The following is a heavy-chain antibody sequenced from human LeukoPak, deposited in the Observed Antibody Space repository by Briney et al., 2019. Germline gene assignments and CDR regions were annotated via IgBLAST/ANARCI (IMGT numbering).Heavy chain of an antibody. Sequence: LETLSLTPAVYGGSFSGYYWSWIRQPPGKGLEWIGEINHSGSTNYNPSLKSRVTISVDTSKNQFSLKLSSVTAADTAVYYCAREGPLTATDTFDYWGQ. CDR2: INHSGST. CDR1: GGSFSGYY. D-gene: IGHD1-7*01. V-gene: IGHV4-34*01. J-gene: IGHJ4*02. CDR3: AREGPLTATDTFDY.